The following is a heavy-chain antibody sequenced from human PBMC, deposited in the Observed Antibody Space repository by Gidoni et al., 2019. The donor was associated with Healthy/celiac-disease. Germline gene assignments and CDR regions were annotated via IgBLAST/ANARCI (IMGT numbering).Heavy chain of an antibody. CDR3: ASILNYYDSSGYWHWFQH. CDR2: IYYSGST. Sequence: QLQLQESGPGLVKPSETLSLTCTVSGGSISSSSYYWGWIRQPPGKGLEWIGSIYYSGSTYYNPSLKSRVTISVDTSKNQFSLKLSSVTAADTAVYYCASILNYYDSSGYWHWFQHWGQGTLVTVSS. J-gene: IGHJ1*01. D-gene: IGHD3-22*01. CDR1: GGSISSSSYY. V-gene: IGHV4-39*01.